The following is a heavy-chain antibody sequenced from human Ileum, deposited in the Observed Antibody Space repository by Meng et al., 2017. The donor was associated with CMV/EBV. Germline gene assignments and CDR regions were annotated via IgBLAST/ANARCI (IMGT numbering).Heavy chain of an antibody. D-gene: IGHD2-2*01. CDR2: ISSSGSTI. J-gene: IGHJ5*02. CDR1: GFHFSDYY. CDR3: ARVGCSSTSCPEADP. V-gene: IGHV3-11*04. Sequence: SGFHFSDYYMSWIRQAPGKGLEWVSYISSSGSTIYYADSVKGRFTISRDNAKNSLYLQMNSLRAEDTAVYYCARVGCSSTSCPEADPWGQGTLVTVSS.